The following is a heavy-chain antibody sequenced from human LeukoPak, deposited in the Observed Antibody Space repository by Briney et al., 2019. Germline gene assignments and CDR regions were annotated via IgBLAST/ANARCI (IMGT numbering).Heavy chain of an antibody. CDR1: GYTFTSYY. CDR2: INPSGGST. Sequence: ASVKVSCKASGYTFTSYYMHWVRQAPGQELEWMGIINPSGGSTSYAQKFQGRVTMTRDTSTSTVYMELSSLRSEDTAVYYCARVPYSGYDFDYWGQGTLVTVSS. CDR3: ARVPYSGYDFDY. V-gene: IGHV1-46*01. D-gene: IGHD5-12*01. J-gene: IGHJ4*02.